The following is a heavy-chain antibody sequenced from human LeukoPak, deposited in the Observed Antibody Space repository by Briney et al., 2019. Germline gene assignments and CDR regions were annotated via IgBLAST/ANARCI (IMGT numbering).Heavy chain of an antibody. D-gene: IGHD2-2*01. CDR1: GGSFSGYY. CDR3: ARGPVVVPAAMRVRWFDP. V-gene: IGHV4-34*01. J-gene: IGHJ5*02. Sequence: SETLSLTCAVYGGSFSGYYWSWIRQPPGKGLEWIGEINHSGSTNYNPSFKSRVTISVDTSKNQFSLKLSSVTAADTAVYYCARGPVVVPAAMRVRWFDPWGQGTLVTVSS. CDR2: INHSGST.